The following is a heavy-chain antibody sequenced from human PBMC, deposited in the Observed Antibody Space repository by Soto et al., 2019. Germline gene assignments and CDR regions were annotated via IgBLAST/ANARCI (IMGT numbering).Heavy chain of an antibody. CDR3: ARYQQYFQH. V-gene: IGHV4-59*08. Sequence: WETLSLTCTDSGGSISGYYWSWIRQPPGKGLEWIGYIYYSGSTNYNPSLTSRVTISVDTSKNQFSLKLSSVTAADKAVYYRARYQQYFQHWGQGALVTVSS. J-gene: IGHJ1*01. CDR2: IYYSGST. CDR1: GGSISGYY.